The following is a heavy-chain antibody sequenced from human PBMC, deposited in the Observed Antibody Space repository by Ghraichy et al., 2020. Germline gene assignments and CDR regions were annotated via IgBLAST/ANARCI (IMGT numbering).Heavy chain of an antibody. D-gene: IGHD3-3*01. CDR2: INHSGST. CDR3: AREPSTTIFGGHPPIDI. J-gene: IGHJ3*02. Sequence: SETLSLTCAVYGGSFSGYYWSWIRQPPGKGLEWIGEINHSGSTNYNPSLKSRVTISVDTSKNQFSLKLSSVTAADTAVYYCAREPSTTIFGGHPPIDIWGQGTMVTVSS. V-gene: IGHV4-34*01. CDR1: GGSFSGYY.